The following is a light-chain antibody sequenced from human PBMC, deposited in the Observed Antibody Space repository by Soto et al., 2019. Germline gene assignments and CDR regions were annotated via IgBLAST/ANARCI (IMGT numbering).Light chain of an antibody. Sequence: QSALTQPASVSGSPGQSITISCTGTSSDVGGYNLVSWYQHHPGTAPKLIIYEGSRRPSGVSNRFSGSRSGNTASLTISGLQAEDEADYYCCSYAGSATGVFGGGTQLTVL. J-gene: IGLJ3*02. V-gene: IGLV2-23*01. CDR1: SSDVGGYNL. CDR2: EGS. CDR3: CSYAGSATGV.